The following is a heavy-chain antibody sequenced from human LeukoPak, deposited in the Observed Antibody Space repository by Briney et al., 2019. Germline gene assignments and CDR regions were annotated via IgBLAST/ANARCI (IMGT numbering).Heavy chain of an antibody. V-gene: IGHV3-30-3*01. CDR3: ARVDSSGWYWYSFDD. Sequence: GGSLRLSCAASGFIFSNYAMHRVRQAPGKGLEWVAIISYDGGNRYYADSVKDRFTISRDNSKSTLYLQMNSLRAEDTAIYYCARVDSSGWYWYSFDDWGQGTLVTVSS. CDR2: ISYDGGNR. D-gene: IGHD6-19*01. CDR1: GFIFSNYA. J-gene: IGHJ4*02.